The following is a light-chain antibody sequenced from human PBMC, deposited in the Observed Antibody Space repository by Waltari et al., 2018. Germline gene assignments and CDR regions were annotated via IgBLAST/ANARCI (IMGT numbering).Light chain of an antibody. CDR3: QQYNSAPRT. Sequence: EILMTQSPGTLSVSPGETATLSCRASQSLSRNLAWYQLKPGQAPRLLIYAASTGATGIPARFSGSGSGTQFTLTISSLQSEDFAVYYCQQYNSAPRTFGQGTKVEIK. CDR1: QSLSRN. V-gene: IGKV3-15*01. CDR2: AAS. J-gene: IGKJ1*01.